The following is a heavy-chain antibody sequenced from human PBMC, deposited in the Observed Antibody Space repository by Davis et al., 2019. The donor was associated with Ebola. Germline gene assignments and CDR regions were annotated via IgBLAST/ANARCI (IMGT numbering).Heavy chain of an antibody. Sequence: GESLKISCAASGFTFSSYGMHWVRQAPGKGLEWVAVISYDGSNKYYADSVKGRFTISRDNSKNTLYLQMNSLRAEDTAVYYCAKDLYYDFWSGYYGPENYYYYGMDVWGQGTTVTVSS. CDR1: GFTFSSYG. V-gene: IGHV3-30*18. D-gene: IGHD3-3*01. CDR2: ISYDGSNK. CDR3: AKDLYYDFWSGYYGPENYYYYGMDV. J-gene: IGHJ6*02.